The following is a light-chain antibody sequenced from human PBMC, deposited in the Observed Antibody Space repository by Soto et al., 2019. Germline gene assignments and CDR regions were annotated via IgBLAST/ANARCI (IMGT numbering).Light chain of an antibody. CDR3: LQHNSYPWT. CDR1: QSISTW. Sequence: DIQMTQSPSTLSASVGDSVTVTCRASQSISTWLAWYQQKPGKAPKLLIYKASTLEVGVPSRFSGSGSGTEFTLTISSLQPEDFATYYCLQHNSYPWTFGQGTKVDIK. J-gene: IGKJ1*01. CDR2: KAS. V-gene: IGKV1-5*03.